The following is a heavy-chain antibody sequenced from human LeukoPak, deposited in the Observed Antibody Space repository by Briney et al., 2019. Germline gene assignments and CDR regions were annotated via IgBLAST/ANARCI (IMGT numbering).Heavy chain of an antibody. Sequence: SVKVSCKASGGTFSSYAISWVRQAPGQGLEWMGRIIPILGIANYAQKFQGRVTITADKSTSTAYMELSSLRSEDTAVYYCARDYLLIAVAGINSWFDPWGQGTLVTVSS. CDR3: ARDYLLIAVAGINSWFDP. V-gene: IGHV1-69*04. J-gene: IGHJ5*02. CDR1: GGTFSSYA. CDR2: IIPILGIA. D-gene: IGHD6-19*01.